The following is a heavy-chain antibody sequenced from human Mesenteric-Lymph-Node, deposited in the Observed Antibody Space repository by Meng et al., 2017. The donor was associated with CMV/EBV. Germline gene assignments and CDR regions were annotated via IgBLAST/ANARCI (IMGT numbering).Heavy chain of an antibody. CDR3: TRAKYYGDHLDSFDI. V-gene: IGHV4-39*07. CDR2: IYYSGST. CDR1: GGSISSSSYY. J-gene: IGHJ3*02. Sequence: SETLSLTCTVSGGSISSSSYYWGWVRQPPGKGLEWIASIYYSGSTYYNPSLKSRVTISVDTSKNQFSLKLSSVTAADTAVYYCTRAKYYGDHLDSFDIWGQGTTVTVSS. D-gene: IGHD4-17*01.